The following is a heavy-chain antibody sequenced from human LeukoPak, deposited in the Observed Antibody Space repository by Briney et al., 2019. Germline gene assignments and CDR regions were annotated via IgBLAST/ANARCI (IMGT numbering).Heavy chain of an antibody. J-gene: IGHJ6*02. Sequence: ASVKVSCKASGNSISNYAVSWVRQAPGQGFEWMGGIIPIFGTADYAQKFQGRVTITADQSTSTTYMALSSLKSEDAATYYCTTRACHAGGCSSSFYYYYGLHFWGQGTTVSVSS. CDR1: GNSISNYA. CDR2: IIPIFGTA. D-gene: IGHD3-16*01. V-gene: IGHV1-69*13. CDR3: TTRACHAGGCSSSFYYYYGLHF.